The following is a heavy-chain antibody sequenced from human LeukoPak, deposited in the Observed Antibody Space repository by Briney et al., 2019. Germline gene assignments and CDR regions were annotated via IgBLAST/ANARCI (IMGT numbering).Heavy chain of an antibody. CDR1: GGSISSYY. CDR3: ARAGISIAAAGIAFDY. D-gene: IGHD6-13*01. Sequence: SETLSLTCTVSGGSISSYYWSWIRQPPGKGLEWIGYIYYSGSTNYNPSLKSRVTISVDTSKNQFSLKLSSVTAADTAVYYCARAGISIAAAGIAFDYWGQGTLVTVSS. CDR2: IYYSGST. V-gene: IGHV4-59*01. J-gene: IGHJ4*02.